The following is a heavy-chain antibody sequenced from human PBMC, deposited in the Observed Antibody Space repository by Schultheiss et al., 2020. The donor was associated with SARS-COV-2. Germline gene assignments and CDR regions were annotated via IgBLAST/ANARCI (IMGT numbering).Heavy chain of an antibody. V-gene: IGHV3-30*07. J-gene: IGHJ5*02. Sequence: GESLKISCAASGFTFSTYNMHWVRQAPGKRLEWVAIISYDGDNNYYADSVKGRFTVFRDNYKSTLYLQMNSLRAEDTAVYYCATISGDYVGRNWFDPWGQGTLVTVSS. CDR1: GFTFSTYN. D-gene: IGHD4-17*01. CDR3: ATISGDYVGRNWFDP. CDR2: ISYDGDNN.